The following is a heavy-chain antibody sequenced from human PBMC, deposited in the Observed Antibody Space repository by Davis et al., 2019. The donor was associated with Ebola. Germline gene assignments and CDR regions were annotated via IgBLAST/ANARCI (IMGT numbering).Heavy chain of an antibody. CDR3: ARFEMATIEGDDAFDI. CDR1: GGSFSGFY. CDR2: IYHSGT. V-gene: IGHV4-59*01. D-gene: IGHD5-24*01. J-gene: IGHJ3*02. Sequence: SQTLSLTCAMYGGSFSGFYWSWIRRPPGKGLEWIGYIYHSGTYYNPSLKSRVTMSVDTSKNQFSLKLSSVTAADTAVYYCARFEMATIEGDDAFDIWGQGTMVTVSS.